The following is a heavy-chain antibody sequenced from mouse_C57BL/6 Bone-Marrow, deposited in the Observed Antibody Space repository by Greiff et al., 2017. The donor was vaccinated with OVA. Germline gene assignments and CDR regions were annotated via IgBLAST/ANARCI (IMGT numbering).Heavy chain of an antibody. J-gene: IGHJ3*01. CDR2: ISDGGSYT. D-gene: IGHD2-4*01. CDR1: GFTFSSYA. V-gene: IGHV5-4*01. CDR3: ARGPYDYDGVFFAY. Sequence: EVQRVESGGGLVKPGGSLKLSCAASGFTFSSYAMSWVRQTPEKRLEWVATISDGGSYTYYPDNVKGRFTISRDNAKNNLYLQMSHLKSEDTAMYYCARGPYDYDGVFFAYWGQGTLVTVSA.